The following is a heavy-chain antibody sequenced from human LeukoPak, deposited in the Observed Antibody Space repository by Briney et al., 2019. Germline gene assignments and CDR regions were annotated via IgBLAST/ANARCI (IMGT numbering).Heavy chain of an antibody. CDR2: IKQDGSEK. V-gene: IGHV3-7*01. CDR3: ARDPSSLGKEQH. CDR1: GFTFSSYA. Sequence: GGSLRLSRAASGFTFSSYALHWVRQAPGKGLEWVANIKQDGSEKYYVDSVKGRSTISRDNAKNSLYLQMNSLRAEDTAVYYCARDPSSLGKEQHWGQGTLVTVSS. D-gene: IGHD6-13*01. J-gene: IGHJ1*01.